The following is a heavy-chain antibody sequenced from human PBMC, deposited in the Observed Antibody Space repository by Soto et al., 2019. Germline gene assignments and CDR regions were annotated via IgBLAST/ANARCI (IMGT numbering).Heavy chain of an antibody. V-gene: IGHV3-21*01. CDR2: ISSRSSYI. Sequence: GGSLRLSCAASGFTFSSYSMNWGLQAPGKGLEWVSSISSRSSYIYYADSVKGRFTISRDNAKNSLYLQMNSLRAEDTAVYYCAKSSVEWSYFDYWGQGTLVTVSS. J-gene: IGHJ4*02. CDR1: GFTFSSYS. CDR3: AKSSVEWSYFDY. D-gene: IGHD3-3*01.